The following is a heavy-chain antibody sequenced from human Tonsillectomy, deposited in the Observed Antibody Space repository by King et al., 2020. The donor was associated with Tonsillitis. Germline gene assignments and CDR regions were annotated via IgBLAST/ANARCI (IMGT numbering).Heavy chain of an antibody. Sequence: VQLVESGGGLVQPGGSLRLSCAASGFTFSSYGMSWVRQSPGKGLEWGSVISGSGGITYYADSVKGRFTISRDNSKNTLFLQMNSLRAEDTAVYYCAKDLTGEGLDYFDYWGQGTLVTVSS. V-gene: IGHV3-23*04. CDR2: ISGSGGIT. CDR1: GFTFSSYG. D-gene: IGHD7-27*01. CDR3: AKDLTGEGLDYFDY. J-gene: IGHJ4*02.